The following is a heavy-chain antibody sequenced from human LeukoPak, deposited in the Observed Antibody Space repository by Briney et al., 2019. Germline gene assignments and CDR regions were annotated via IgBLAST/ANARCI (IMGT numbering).Heavy chain of an antibody. V-gene: IGHV4-59*01. CDR1: GGSISSYY. CDR2: IYYSGST. CDR3: ARGTYGSGSYLPSYYFDY. Sequence: PSETLSLTCTVSGGSISSYYWSWIRQPPGKGLEWIGYIYYSGSTNHNPSLKSRVTISVDTSKNQFSLKLSSVTAADTAVYYCARGTYGSGSYLPSYYFDYWGQGTLVTVSS. D-gene: IGHD3-10*01. J-gene: IGHJ4*02.